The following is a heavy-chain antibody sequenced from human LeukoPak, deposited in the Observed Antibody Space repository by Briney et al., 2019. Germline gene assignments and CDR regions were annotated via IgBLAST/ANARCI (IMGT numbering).Heavy chain of an antibody. CDR3: ARLSIPLKITRGAFDI. CDR1: GGSISSSSYY. V-gene: IGHV4-39*01. CDR2: IYYSGST. D-gene: IGHD1-14*01. J-gene: IGHJ3*02. Sequence: TSETLSLTCTVSGGSISSSSYYWGWIRQPPGKGLEWLGSIYYSGSTYYNPSLKSRVTISVDTSKNQFSLKLSSVTAADTAVYYCARLSIPLKITRGAFDIWGQGTMVTVSS.